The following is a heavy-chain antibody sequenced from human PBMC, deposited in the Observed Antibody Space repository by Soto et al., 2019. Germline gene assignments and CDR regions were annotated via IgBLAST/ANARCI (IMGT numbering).Heavy chain of an antibody. V-gene: IGHV3-23*01. Sequence: GGSLRLSCVASGFTFRSYAMNWVRQAPGKGLEWVSGISSSSGSTYYPDSVKGRFTISRDNSKNTLYLEMNSLRAEDTAVYFCAKGPRSTGWYYFEYWGQGTLVTVSS. CDR2: ISSSSGST. J-gene: IGHJ4*02. CDR3: AKGPRSTGWYYFEY. CDR1: GFTFRSYA. D-gene: IGHD6-19*01.